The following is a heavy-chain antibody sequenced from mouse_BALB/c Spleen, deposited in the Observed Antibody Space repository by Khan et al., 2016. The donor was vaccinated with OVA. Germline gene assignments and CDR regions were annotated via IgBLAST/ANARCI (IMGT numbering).Heavy chain of an antibody. V-gene: IGHV9-2-1*01. CDR1: GYTFTDYS. Sequence: QIQLVQSGPELKKPGETVKISCKASGYTFTDYSMQWVKQAPGKGLKWVGWINTETGEPTYADDFKGRFAFSLETSASTAYLQINNLKKEDTATYVCNRNDYDRGGLYAMDYWGQGTSVTISS. J-gene: IGHJ4*01. CDR3: NRNDYDRGGLYAMDY. CDR2: INTETGEP. D-gene: IGHD2-4*01.